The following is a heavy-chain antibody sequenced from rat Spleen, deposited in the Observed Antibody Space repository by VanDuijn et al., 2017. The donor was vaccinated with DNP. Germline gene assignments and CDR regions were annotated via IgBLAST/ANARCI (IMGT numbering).Heavy chain of an antibody. D-gene: IGHD1-11*01. CDR2: IIHDGSSA. CDR3: ARHNGGYGDWFAN. CDR1: GLTFSNYG. Sequence: EVQLVESGGGPVQPGRSLRLSCTVSGLTFSNYGMAWVRQVTTKGLEWVATIIHDGSSAYYRDSVKGRFTLSRDNAKSTLYLQMDSLRSEDTATYYCARHNGGYGDWFANWGQGTLVTVSS. J-gene: IGHJ3*01. V-gene: IGHV5-29*01.